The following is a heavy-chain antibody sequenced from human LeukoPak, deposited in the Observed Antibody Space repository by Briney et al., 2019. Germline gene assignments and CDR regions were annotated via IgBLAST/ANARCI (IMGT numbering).Heavy chain of an antibody. D-gene: IGHD3-22*01. CDR2: IYHSGST. CDR3: ARGRGDSNLWD. J-gene: IGHJ4*02. CDR1: GGSISSGGYS. Sequence: SQTLSLTCAVSGGSISSGGYSWSWIRQPPGKGLEWIGYIYHSGSTYYNPSLKSRVTISVDRSKNQFSLKLSSVTAADTAVYYCARGRGDSNLWDWGQGTLVTVSS. V-gene: IGHV4-30-2*01.